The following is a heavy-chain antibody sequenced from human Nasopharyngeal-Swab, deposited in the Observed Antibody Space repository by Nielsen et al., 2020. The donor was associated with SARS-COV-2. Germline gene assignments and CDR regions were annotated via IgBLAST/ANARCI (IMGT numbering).Heavy chain of an antibody. J-gene: IGHJ5*02. CDR1: GFSFSNYW. CDR3: ARVSFYDRRPPNWAWDP. D-gene: IGHD2/OR15-2a*01. CDR2: INKDASEQ. Sequence: GESLKISCAGSGFSFSNYWMSWVRQAPGKGLEWVATINKDASEQYYMDSVTGRCTISRDNADNSVFLQLNSLRAEDTAIYFWARVSFYDRRPPNWAWDPWGQGSLVTVSS. V-gene: IGHV3-7*01.